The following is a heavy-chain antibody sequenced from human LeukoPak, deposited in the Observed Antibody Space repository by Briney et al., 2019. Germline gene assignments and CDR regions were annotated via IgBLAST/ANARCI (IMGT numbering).Heavy chain of an antibody. CDR2: INHSGST. D-gene: IGHD2-2*01. J-gene: IGHJ3*02. CDR3: ASLGYCSSTSCPRNDAFDI. CDR1: GFTFSSYS. Sequence: PGGSLRLSCAASGFTFSSYSMNWIRQAPGKGLEWIGEINHSGSTNYNPSLKSRVTISVDTSKNQFSLKLSSVTAADTAVYYCASLGYCSSTSCPRNDAFDIWGQGTMVTVSS. V-gene: IGHV4-34*01.